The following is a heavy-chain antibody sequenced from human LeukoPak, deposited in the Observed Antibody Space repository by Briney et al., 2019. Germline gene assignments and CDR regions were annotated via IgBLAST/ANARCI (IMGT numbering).Heavy chain of an antibody. CDR3: ARARNDYDSNGFSFLDY. Sequence: GGSLRLSCATSGFTFSDYWMSWVRQAPGKGLEWVANIKEDGSDKTYMDSVKGRFTISRDNAKNSLYLQMNSLRAEDTAMYYCARARNDYDSNGFSFLDYWGQGTLVTVSS. CDR1: GFTFSDYW. V-gene: IGHV3-7*02. D-gene: IGHD3-22*01. CDR2: IKEDGSDK. J-gene: IGHJ4*02.